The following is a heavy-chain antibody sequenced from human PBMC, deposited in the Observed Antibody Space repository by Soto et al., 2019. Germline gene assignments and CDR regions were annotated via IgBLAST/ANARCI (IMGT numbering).Heavy chain of an antibody. CDR3: ARQEGYYYYYMDV. J-gene: IGHJ6*03. CDR2: VYPGDSDT. V-gene: IGHV5-51*01. CDR1: GYSFTGYW. Sequence: PGESLKISCKGSGYSFTGYWIGWVRQMPGKGLEWMGIVYPGDSDTRYSPSFQGQVTISTDKSISTAYLQWSSLKASDTAMYYCARQEGYYYYYMDVWGKGTTVTVSS.